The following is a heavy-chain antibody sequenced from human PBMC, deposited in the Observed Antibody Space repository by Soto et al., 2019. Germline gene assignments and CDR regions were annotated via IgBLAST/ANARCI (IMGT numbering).Heavy chain of an antibody. CDR2: ISGSGGST. CDR1: GFTFSSYA. J-gene: IGHJ4*02. V-gene: IGHV3-23*01. Sequence: EVQLLESGGGLVQPGGSLRLSCAASGFTFSSYAMSWVRQAPGKGLEWVSAISGSGGSTYYADSVKGRFTISRDNSKNTLYLQMHSLRAEDTAVYYCAKKGGPPYSGYDYAFDYWGQGTLVTVSS. CDR3: AKKGGPPYSGYDYAFDY. D-gene: IGHD5-12*01.